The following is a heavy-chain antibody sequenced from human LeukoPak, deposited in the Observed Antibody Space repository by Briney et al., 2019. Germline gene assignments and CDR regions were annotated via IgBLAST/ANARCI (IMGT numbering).Heavy chain of an antibody. D-gene: IGHD1-26*01. CDR2: IYYSGST. V-gene: IGHV4-39*01. CDR1: GGSISSSSYY. CDR3: ARHSGSSPYRFFDY. J-gene: IGHJ4*02. Sequence: SETLSLTCTVSGGSISSSSYYWGWIRQPPGKGLEWIGSIYYSGSTYYNPSLKSRVTISVDTSKNQFSLKLSSVTAADTAVYYCARHSGSSPYRFFDYWGQGTLVTVSS.